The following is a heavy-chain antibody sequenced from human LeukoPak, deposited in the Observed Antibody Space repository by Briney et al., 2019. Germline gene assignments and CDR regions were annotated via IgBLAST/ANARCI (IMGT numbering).Heavy chain of an antibody. Sequence: PSETLSLTCSVSGGSIGSYYWSWIRQPPGKGLEWIGYMYYSGSTNYNPSLKSRVTMSVDTSKNQFSLKLNSVTAADTAVYYCASLSEYCSAGSCYLGWFDPWGQGTLVTVSS. D-gene: IGHD2-15*01. V-gene: IGHV4-59*01. CDR3: ASLSEYCSAGSCYLGWFDP. CDR2: MYYSGST. CDR1: GGSIGSYY. J-gene: IGHJ5*02.